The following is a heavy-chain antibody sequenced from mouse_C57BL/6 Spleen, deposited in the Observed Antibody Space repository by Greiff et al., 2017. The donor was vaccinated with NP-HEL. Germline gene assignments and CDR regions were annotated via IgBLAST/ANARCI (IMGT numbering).Heavy chain of an antibody. D-gene: IGHD1-1*01. CDR3: ARGGYYGSSPYAMDY. J-gene: IGHJ4*01. CDR2: ISYDGSN. Sequence: ESGPGLVKPSQSLSLTCSVTGYSITSGYYWNWIRQFPGNKLEWMGYISYDGSNNYNSSLKNRISITRDTSKNQFFLKLNSVTTEDTATYYCARGGYYGSSPYAMDYWGQGTSVTVSS. CDR1: GYSITSGYY. V-gene: IGHV3-6*01.